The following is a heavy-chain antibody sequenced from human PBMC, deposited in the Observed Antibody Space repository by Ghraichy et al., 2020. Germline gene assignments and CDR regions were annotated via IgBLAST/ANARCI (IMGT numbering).Heavy chain of an antibody. CDR2: IKEDGTEK. V-gene: IGHV3-7*03. CDR1: GFSFSRYW. D-gene: IGHD7-27*01. J-gene: IGHJ3*01. CDR3: VGAWA. Sequence: ETLSLTCAASGFSFSRYWMSWGRQAPGKGPEWVADIKEDGTEKYYVDSVKGRFTISRDNAKNSLYLQMDSLRAEDTAVYYCVGAWAWGQGTMVTVPS.